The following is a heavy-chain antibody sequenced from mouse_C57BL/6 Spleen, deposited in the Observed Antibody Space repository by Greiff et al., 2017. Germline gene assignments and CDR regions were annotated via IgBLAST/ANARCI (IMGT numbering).Heavy chain of an antibody. Sequence: QVQLQQPGAELVKPGASVKLSCKASGYTFTSYWMQWVKQRPGQGLEWIGEIDPSDSYTNYNQKFKGKATLTVDTSSSTAYMQLSSLTSEDSAVYYCARPPLSRYFDYWGQGTTLTVSS. V-gene: IGHV1-50*01. J-gene: IGHJ2*01. CDR3: ARPPLSRYFDY. D-gene: IGHD6-1*01. CDR1: GYTFTSYW. CDR2: IDPSDSYT.